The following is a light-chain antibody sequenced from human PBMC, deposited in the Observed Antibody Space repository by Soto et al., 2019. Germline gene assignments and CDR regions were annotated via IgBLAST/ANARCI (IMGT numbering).Light chain of an antibody. V-gene: IGKV3D-15*01. CDR3: QQYGDWPGA. Sequence: EIVMTQSPPTLSVSPGERATLSCRASQSVGSKLAWYQQRPGQAPRPLIYDASNRATGIPARFSGSGSGTEFSLTISSLQSEDFAVYSCQQYGDWPGAFGGGTKVEIK. J-gene: IGKJ4*01. CDR2: DAS. CDR1: QSVGSK.